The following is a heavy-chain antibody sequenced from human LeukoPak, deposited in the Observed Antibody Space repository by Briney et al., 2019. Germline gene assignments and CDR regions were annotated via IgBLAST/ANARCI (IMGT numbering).Heavy chain of an antibody. CDR2: ISYDGSNK. CDR3: AKADVVPAAEGNFDY. Sequence: GGSLRLSCAASGFTFSSYGMHWVRQAPGKGLEWVAVISYDGSNKYYADSVKGRFTISRDNSKNTLYLQMNSLRAEDTAVYYCAKADVVPAAEGNFDYWGQGTLVTVSS. J-gene: IGHJ4*02. CDR1: GFTFSSYG. D-gene: IGHD2-2*01. V-gene: IGHV3-30*18.